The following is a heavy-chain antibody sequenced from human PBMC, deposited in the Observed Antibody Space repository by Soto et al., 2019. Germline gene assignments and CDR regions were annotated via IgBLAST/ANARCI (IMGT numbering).Heavy chain of an antibody. CDR1: AFCFSHYA. D-gene: IGHD3-10*01. V-gene: IGHV3-23*01. CDR2: ITGSGSHS. Sequence: PVGFLSVYRAAGAFCFSHYAMTWVRQPPGKGLEWVSVITGSGSHSYYADSVKGRFTISRDNSRNTLFLQMDSLRADDTAVYFCAKGTSSEFLLSFDDWGHGTLVPVSS. J-gene: IGHJ4*01. CDR3: AKGTSSEFLLSFDD.